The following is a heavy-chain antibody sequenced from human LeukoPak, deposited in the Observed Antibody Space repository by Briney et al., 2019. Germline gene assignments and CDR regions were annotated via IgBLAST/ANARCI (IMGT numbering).Heavy chain of an antibody. CDR2: IRYDGSNK. CDR1: GFTFSSYG. V-gene: IGHV3-30*02. Sequence: GGSLRLSCAASGFTFSSYGMHWVRQAPGKGLEWVAFIRYDGSNKYYADSVKGRFTISRDNSKNTLYLQMNSLRAEDTAVYYCAKDYDILTGFLTFGYWGQGTLVTVSS. D-gene: IGHD3-9*01. J-gene: IGHJ4*02. CDR3: AKDYDILTGFLTFGY.